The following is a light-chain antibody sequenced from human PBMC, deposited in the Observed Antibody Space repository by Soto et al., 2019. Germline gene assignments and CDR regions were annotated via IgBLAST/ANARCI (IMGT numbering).Light chain of an antibody. CDR1: NIGNKD. J-gene: IGLJ2*01. CDR2: RDS. V-gene: IGLV3-9*01. CDR3: QVWDSSTSVV. Sequence: SYELTQSLSVSVALGQTARITCAGNNIGNKDVHWYQHKPGRAPVLVIYRDSNRPSGIPERFSGSNSGNTATLTISRAYAGDEADYYCQVWDSSTSVVFGGGTKVTVL.